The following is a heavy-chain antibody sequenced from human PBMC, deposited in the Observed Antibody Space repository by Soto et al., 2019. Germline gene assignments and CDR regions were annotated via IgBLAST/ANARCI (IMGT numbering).Heavy chain of an antibody. Sequence: EVQLVESGGGLVQPGGSLRLSCAASGFTFSNYSMNWVRQAPGKGLEWLSYISSSISTMHYADSVKGRFTISRDNAKNSLYLQINSLRDEDTAVYYCAREVRDTAVADFDYWGQGTLVTVSS. V-gene: IGHV3-48*02. J-gene: IGHJ4*02. CDR3: AREVRDTAVADFDY. CDR2: ISSSISTM. D-gene: IGHD5-18*01. CDR1: GFTFSNYS.